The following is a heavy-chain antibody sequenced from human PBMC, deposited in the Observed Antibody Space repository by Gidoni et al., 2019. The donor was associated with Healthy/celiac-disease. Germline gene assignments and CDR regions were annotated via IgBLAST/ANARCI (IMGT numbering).Heavy chain of an antibody. Sequence: QVQLQESGPGLVKPSQTLSLTCTVSGASISRGCYYWRWIRQHPGKGLEWIGYIYYSGSTYYNPSLKSRVTISVDTSKNQFSLKLSSVAAADTAVYYCARGEQQLVPDYFDYWGQGTLVTVSS. D-gene: IGHD6-13*01. CDR2: IYYSGST. J-gene: IGHJ4*02. V-gene: IGHV4-31*03. CDR3: ARGEQQLVPDYFDY. CDR1: GASISRGCYY.